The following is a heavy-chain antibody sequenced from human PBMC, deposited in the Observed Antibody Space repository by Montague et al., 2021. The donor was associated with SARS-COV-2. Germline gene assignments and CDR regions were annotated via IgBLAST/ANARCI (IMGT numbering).Heavy chain of an antibody. CDR3: ARISDYYDYIWGSFDY. CDR1: GFTFSSYW. D-gene: IGHD3-16*01. J-gene: IGHJ4*02. V-gene: IGHV3-7*03. CDR2: IKQDGSEQ. Sequence: SLRLSCAASGFTFSSYWMSWVRQAPGKGLEWVANIKQDGSEQYYVDSVKGRFTISRDNAKNSLYLQMNSLRAEDTAVYYCARISDYYDYIWGSFDYWGQGTLVTVSS.